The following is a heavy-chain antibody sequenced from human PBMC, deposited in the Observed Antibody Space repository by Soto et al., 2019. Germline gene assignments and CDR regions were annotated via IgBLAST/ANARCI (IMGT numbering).Heavy chain of an antibody. Sequence: EVQLVESGGGLVKPGGSLRLSCAASGFTFSSYSMNWVRQAPGKGLEWVSSISSSSSYIYYADSVKGRFTISSDNAKNTEYLQMTNLRAEDTAVYYCASPYPWYSSGWYSYYYGMGVWGQGTTVTVSS. J-gene: IGHJ6*02. V-gene: IGHV3-21*01. CDR2: ISSSSSYI. D-gene: IGHD6-19*01. CDR1: GFTFSSYS. CDR3: ASPYPWYSSGWYSYYYGMGV.